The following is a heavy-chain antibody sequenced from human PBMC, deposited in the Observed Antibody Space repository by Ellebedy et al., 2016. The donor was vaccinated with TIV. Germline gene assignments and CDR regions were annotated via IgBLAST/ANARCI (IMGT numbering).Heavy chain of an antibody. CDR3: ARGSDWLRHFDY. CDR1: GGSVTSGSYY. J-gene: IGHJ4*02. D-gene: IGHD3-9*01. Sequence: SETLSLXXTVSGGSVTSGSYYWSWVRQPPGKGLEYIGYVYYTGSTHYNPSLKSRVSVSLDTSKNQFSLKLSSVTAADTAVYYCARGSDWLRHFDYWGQGTLVTVSS. CDR2: VYYTGST. V-gene: IGHV4-61*01.